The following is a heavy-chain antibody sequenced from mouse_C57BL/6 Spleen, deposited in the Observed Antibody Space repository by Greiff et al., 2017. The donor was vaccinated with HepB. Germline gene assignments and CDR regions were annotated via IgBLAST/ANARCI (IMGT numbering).Heavy chain of an antibody. Sequence: EVQRVESEGGLVQPGSSMKLSCTASGFTFSDYYMAWVRQVPEKGLEWVANINYDGSSTYYLDSLKSRFIISRDNAKNILYLQMSSLKSEDTATYYCAREAYSNYFDYWGQGTTLTVSS. CDR1: GFTFSDYY. V-gene: IGHV5-16*01. J-gene: IGHJ2*01. CDR2: INYDGSST. CDR3: AREAYSNYFDY. D-gene: IGHD2-5*01.